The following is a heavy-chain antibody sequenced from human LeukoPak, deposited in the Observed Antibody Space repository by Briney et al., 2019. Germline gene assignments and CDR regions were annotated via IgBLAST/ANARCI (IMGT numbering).Heavy chain of an antibody. CDR2: IKQDGSEK. Sequence: GGSLRLSCAASGFTFSSYWMSWVRQAPGKGLEWVANIKQDGSEKYYVDSVKGRFTTSRDNAKNSLYLQMNSLRAEDTAVYYCARGGDTAMVRPPPSYYFDYWGQGTLVTVSS. J-gene: IGHJ4*02. V-gene: IGHV3-7*01. CDR3: ARGGDTAMVRPPPSYYFDY. D-gene: IGHD5-18*01. CDR1: GFTFSSYW.